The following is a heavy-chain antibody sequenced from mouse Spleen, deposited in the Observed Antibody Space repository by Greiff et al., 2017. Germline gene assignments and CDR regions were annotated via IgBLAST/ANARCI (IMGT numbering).Heavy chain of an antibody. CDR2: ISSGGSYT. J-gene: IGHJ4*01. CDR1: GFTFSSYA. Sequence: EVQGVESGGGLVKPGGSLKLSCAASGFTFSSYAMSWVRQTPEKRLEWVATISSGGSYTYYPDSVKGRFTISRDNAKNTLYLQMSSLRSEDTAMYYCARQQPYKAMDYWGQGTSVTVSS. CDR3: ARQQPYKAMDY. D-gene: IGHD3-1*01. V-gene: IGHV5-9-3*01.